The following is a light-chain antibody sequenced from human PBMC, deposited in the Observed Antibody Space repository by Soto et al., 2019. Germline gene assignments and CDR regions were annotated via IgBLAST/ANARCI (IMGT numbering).Light chain of an antibody. Sequence: EIVLTQSPATLSLSPGERTTLSCRASPSVSSYLAWYQQKPGQAPRLLIYDASNRATGIPARFSGSGSGTDFTLTISSLEPEDFAVYYCQQRSNWPPALTFVGGTKVEIK. CDR1: PSVSSY. V-gene: IGKV3-11*01. CDR2: DAS. J-gene: IGKJ4*01. CDR3: QQRSNWPPALT.